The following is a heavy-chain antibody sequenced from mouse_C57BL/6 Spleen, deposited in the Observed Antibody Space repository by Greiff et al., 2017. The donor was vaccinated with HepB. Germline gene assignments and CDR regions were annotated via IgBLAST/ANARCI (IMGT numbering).Heavy chain of an antibody. CDR2: IYPGDGDT. J-gene: IGHJ2*01. D-gene: IGHD2-4*01. V-gene: IGHV1-82*01. CDR3: AKIPYYYDFDY. CDR1: GYAFSSSW. Sequence: VQLQQSGPELVKPGASVKISCKASGYAFSSSWMNWVKQRPGKGLEWIGRIYPGDGDTNYNGKFKGKATLTADKSSSTAYMQLISLTSEDSAVYFCAKIPYYYDFDYWGQGTTLTVSS.